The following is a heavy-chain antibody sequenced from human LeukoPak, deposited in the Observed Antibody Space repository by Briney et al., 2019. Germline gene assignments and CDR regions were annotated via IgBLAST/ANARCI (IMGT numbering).Heavy chain of an antibody. CDR3: AKSASSYCSGTSCLKYYFDY. V-gene: IGHV3-48*03. Sequence: GGSLRLSCAASGFTFSSYEMNWVRQAPGKGLEWVSYTSSSGSSIYYADSVKGRFTISRDNSKNTLYLQMNSLRAADTAVYYCAKSASSYCSGTSCLKYYFDYWGQGTLVTVSS. CDR1: GFTFSSYE. CDR2: TSSSGSSI. J-gene: IGHJ4*02. D-gene: IGHD2-2*01.